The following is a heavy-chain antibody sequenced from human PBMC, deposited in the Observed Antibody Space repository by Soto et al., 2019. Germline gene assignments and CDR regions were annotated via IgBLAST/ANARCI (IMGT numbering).Heavy chain of an antibody. J-gene: IGHJ6*02. V-gene: IGHV5-51*01. CDR2: IYPGDSDT. D-gene: IGHD3-22*01. CDR3: ARLPGISGYYNGGPYYYGMGV. Sequence: PGESLKISCKGSGYSFTSYWIGWVRQMPGKGLEWMGIIYPGDSDTRYSPSFQGQVTISADKSISTAYLQWSSLKASDTAMYYCARLPGISGYYNGGPYYYGMGVWGQGTTVTVSS. CDR1: GYSFTSYW.